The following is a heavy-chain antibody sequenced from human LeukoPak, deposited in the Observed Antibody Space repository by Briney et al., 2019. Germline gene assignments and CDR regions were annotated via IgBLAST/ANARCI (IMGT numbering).Heavy chain of an antibody. J-gene: IGHJ4*02. D-gene: IGHD5-24*01. Sequence: SQTLSLTCSVSNDSISSGRYYWIWIRQPAGKGLEWIGRIYTSGSTNYNPSLKSRVIISADTSKNQFSLSLSSVTAADTAVYYCARDRTGWLQADYWGPGTLVTVSS. CDR2: IYTSGST. V-gene: IGHV4-61*02. CDR1: NDSISSGRYY. CDR3: ARDRTGWLQADY.